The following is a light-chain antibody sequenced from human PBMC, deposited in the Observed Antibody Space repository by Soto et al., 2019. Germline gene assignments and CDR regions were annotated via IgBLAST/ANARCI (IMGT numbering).Light chain of an antibody. V-gene: IGKV1-5*03. J-gene: IGKJ1*01. Sequence: DIQMTQSPSTLSASVGDRVTITCRASQSISNWLAWYQQKPGKAPNLLIYKASSLESGVPSRFSGSGSGTEFTLTISSLQRDDFATYYCQQYNSYSWTFGQGTKVEIK. CDR3: QQYNSYSWT. CDR2: KAS. CDR1: QSISNW.